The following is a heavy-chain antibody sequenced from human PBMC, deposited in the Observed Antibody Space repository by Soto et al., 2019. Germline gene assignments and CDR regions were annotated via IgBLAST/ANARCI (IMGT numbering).Heavy chain of an antibody. CDR2: IYYSGST. CDR3: ARGVVVVPAAKYYFDY. CDR1: GGSISSGGYY. V-gene: IGHV4-31*03. J-gene: IGHJ4*02. D-gene: IGHD2-2*01. Sequence: QVQLQESGPGLVKPSQTLSLTCTVSGGSISSGGYYWSWIRQHPGKGLEWIGYIYYSGSTYYNPSLKSRVTISVDTSKNQFSLKLSSVTAADTAAYYCARGVVVVPAAKYYFDYWGQGTLVTVSS.